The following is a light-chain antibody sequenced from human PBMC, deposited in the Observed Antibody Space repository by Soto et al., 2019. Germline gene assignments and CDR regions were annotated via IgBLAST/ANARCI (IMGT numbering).Light chain of an antibody. V-gene: IGLV1-44*01. Sequence: QSVRTQPPSASGTPGQRVTISFSGSSSNIGSNTVNWYQQLPGTAPKLLIYSNNQRPSGVPDRFSGSKSGTSASLAISGLQSEDEADYYCAAWDDSLNGLYVFGTGTKVTVL. CDR3: AAWDDSLNGLYV. CDR1: SSNIGSNT. CDR2: SNN. J-gene: IGLJ1*01.